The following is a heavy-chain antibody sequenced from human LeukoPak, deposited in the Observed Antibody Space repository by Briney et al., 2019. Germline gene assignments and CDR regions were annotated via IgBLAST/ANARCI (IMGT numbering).Heavy chain of an antibody. Sequence: SETLSLTCALYAGSFSGSYWSWIRQPPGKGLEWRGEINQSGSTNYKPCLRSRVAISVDTSKNQYTRKLSSVTAADTAVYYCARGRWTIFGVVIDYWGQGTLVTVSS. D-gene: IGHD3-3*01. J-gene: IGHJ4*02. V-gene: IGHV4-34*01. CDR2: INQSGST. CDR3: ARGRWTIFGVVIDY. CDR1: AGSFSGSY.